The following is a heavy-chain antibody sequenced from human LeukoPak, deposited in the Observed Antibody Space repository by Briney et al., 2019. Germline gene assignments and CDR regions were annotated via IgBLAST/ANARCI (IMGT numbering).Heavy chain of an antibody. CDR2: ISSSSRMT. Sequence: EPGGSLRLSCAASEFTFSSYSMAWVRQAPGKGLEWVSYISSSSRMTYYADSVKGRFTISRDNAKNSLYLQMNSLRAEDTAVYYCARDLRNWDGGAYFDYWGQGTLVTVSS. D-gene: IGHD1-1*01. V-gene: IGHV3-48*01. CDR3: ARDLRNWDGGAYFDY. J-gene: IGHJ4*02. CDR1: EFTFSSYS.